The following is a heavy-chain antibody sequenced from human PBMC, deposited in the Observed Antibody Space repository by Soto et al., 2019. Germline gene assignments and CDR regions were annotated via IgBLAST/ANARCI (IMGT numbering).Heavy chain of an antibody. CDR3: ARDRYSYDSRAYQGVDWYFDL. D-gene: IGHD3-22*01. J-gene: IGHJ2*01. V-gene: IGHV3-33*01. CDR2: IWYDGSHE. Sequence: QVQLVESGGGVVQPGRSLRLSCAASGFIFSNYGMHWVRQAPGKGLEWVAVIWYDGSHESYADSVKGRFTISRDNSKNTLLLQLNSLRADDTAVYYCARDRYSYDSRAYQGVDWYFDLWGRGTLVTVSS. CDR1: GFIFSNYG.